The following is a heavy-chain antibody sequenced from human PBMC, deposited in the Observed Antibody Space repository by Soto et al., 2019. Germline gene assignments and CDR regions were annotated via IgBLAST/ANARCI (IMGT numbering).Heavy chain of an antibody. V-gene: IGHV3-9*01. D-gene: IGHD6-19*01. CDR3: AKASLSSGWYVVDYYCYYMDV. CDR1: GFTFDDYA. CDR2: ISWNSGSI. Sequence: GGSLRLSCAASGFTFDDYAMHWVRQAPGKGLEWVSGISWNSGSIGYADSVKGRFTISRDNAKNSLYLQMNSLRAEDTALYYCAKASLSSGWYVVDYYCYYMDVWGKGTTVTVSS. J-gene: IGHJ6*03.